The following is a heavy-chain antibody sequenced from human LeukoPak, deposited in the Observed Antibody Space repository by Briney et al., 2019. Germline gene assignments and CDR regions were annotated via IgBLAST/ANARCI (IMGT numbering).Heavy chain of an antibody. V-gene: IGHV3-30*18. CDR2: ISYDGSNK. Sequence: GRSLRLSCAASGFTLSSYGMHWVRQAPGKGLEWVAVISYDGSNKYYADSVKGRFTISRDNSKNTLYLQMNSLRAEDTAVYYCAKGYDYVWGSYRYTKYWGQGTLVTVSS. CDR1: GFTLSSYG. CDR3: AKGYDYVWGSYRYTKY. J-gene: IGHJ4*02. D-gene: IGHD3-16*02.